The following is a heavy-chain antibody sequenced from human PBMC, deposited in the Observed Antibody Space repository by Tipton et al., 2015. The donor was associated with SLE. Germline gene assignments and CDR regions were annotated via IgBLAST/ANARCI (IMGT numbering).Heavy chain of an antibody. Sequence: LRLSCTVSGDLISHSNYYWGWIRQPPGKGLEWIASISYSGSTYYNPSLASRVTISVDTSKNQVPLRLSSVTAADTAVYYCARAVRIEVVEDATQRDYYYMDVWGKGTTVTVSS. CDR1: GDLISHSNYY. CDR2: ISYSGST. V-gene: IGHV4-39*06. D-gene: IGHD2-15*01. J-gene: IGHJ6*03. CDR3: ARAVRIEVVEDATQRDYYYMDV.